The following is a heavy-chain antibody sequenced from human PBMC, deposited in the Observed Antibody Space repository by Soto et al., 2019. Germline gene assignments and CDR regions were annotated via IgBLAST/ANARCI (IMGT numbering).Heavy chain of an antibody. CDR3: ASQKFGYSGYDWEDAFDI. CDR2: IWYDGSNK. V-gene: IGHV3-33*01. D-gene: IGHD5-12*01. J-gene: IGHJ3*02. Sequence: GGSLRLSCAASGFTFSSYGMHWVRQAPGKGLEWVAVIWYDGSNKYYADSVKGRFTISRDNSKNTLYLQMNSLRAEDTAVYYCASQKFGYSGYDWEDAFDIWGQGTMVTVSS. CDR1: GFTFSSYG.